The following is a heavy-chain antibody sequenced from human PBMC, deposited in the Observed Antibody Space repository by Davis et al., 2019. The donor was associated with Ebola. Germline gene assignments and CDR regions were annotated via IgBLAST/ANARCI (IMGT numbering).Heavy chain of an antibody. J-gene: IGHJ4*02. V-gene: IGHV4-4*02. CDR3: ARKGFGSSADY. Sequence: PSETLSLTCGVSGGPISISHWWGWFRQPPGKGLEWIGEIYQTETTTYNPSLKSRVTVSGDKSKNQFSLKLTSVTAADTAVYFCARKGFGSSADYWGQGILVTVSS. CDR2: IYQTETT. CDR1: GGPISISHW. D-gene: IGHD6-6*01.